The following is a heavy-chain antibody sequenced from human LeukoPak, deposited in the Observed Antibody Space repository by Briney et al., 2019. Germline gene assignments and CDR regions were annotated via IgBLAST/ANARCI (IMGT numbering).Heavy chain of an antibody. Sequence: PGGSLRLSCAASGFTFSSYWMHWVRQAPGKGLVWVSRINSDGSSITYADSVKGRFTISRDNAKNTLYLHMNSLRVEDTAVYYCAREGRVSGYDFDCWGQGTLVTVSS. D-gene: IGHD5-12*01. CDR1: GFTFSSYW. J-gene: IGHJ4*02. V-gene: IGHV3-74*03. CDR3: AREGRVSGYDFDC. CDR2: INSDGSSI.